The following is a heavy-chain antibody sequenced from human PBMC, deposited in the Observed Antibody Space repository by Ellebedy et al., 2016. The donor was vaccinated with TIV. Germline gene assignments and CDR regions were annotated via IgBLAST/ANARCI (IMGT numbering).Heavy chain of an antibody. V-gene: IGHV4-59*12. CDR2: IFYSGST. J-gene: IGHJ6*02. CDR3: ARAPGRALTAYYKRDYGMDV. Sequence: MPSETLSLTCSVSGGSITNYCWSWIRQPPGKGLEWLGFIFYSGSTNYNPSLKRRVTISVDTSTNQFSLKLSSATAADTAVYYCARAPGRALTAYYKRDYGMDVWGQGTTVIVSS. CDR1: GGSITNYC. D-gene: IGHD3-9*01.